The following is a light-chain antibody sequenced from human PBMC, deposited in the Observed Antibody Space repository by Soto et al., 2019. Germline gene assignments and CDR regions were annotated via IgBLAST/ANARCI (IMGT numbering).Light chain of an antibody. Sequence: QSVLAQPRTASASPGPSVTISCTGTSRDIGAYNYVSWYQQHPGKVPKLMLYDVSKRPSGVPDRFSGSKSGNTASLTISGLQADDEADYYCCSYAGAYIYVFATGTKVTVL. CDR2: DVS. CDR1: SRDIGAYNY. CDR3: CSYAGAYIYV. J-gene: IGLJ1*01. V-gene: IGLV2-11*01.